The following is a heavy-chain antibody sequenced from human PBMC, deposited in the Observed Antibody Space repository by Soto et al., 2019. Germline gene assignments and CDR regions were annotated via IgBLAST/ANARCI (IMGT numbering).Heavy chain of an antibody. D-gene: IGHD2-8*02. CDR1: GDSISSYY. CDR2: VSPIWGS. CDR3: ARQVTGLMGYAYDI. J-gene: IGHJ3*02. V-gene: IGHV4-59*08. Sequence: SETLSLTCTVSGDSISSYYWGWIRQPPGKEMEWIGYVSPIWGSAYNPSLQSRVAISLDTSKSQFSLTLNSVAAADTAIYYCARQVTGLMGYAYDIWGQGTMVTVSS.